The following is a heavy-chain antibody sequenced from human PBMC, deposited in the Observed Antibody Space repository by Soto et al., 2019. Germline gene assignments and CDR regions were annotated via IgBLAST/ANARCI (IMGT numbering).Heavy chain of an antibody. Sequence: GGSLRLSCAASGFIFSNFVMGWVRQPPGKGLEWVSALSGNGADTYYADSVKGRFTISRDNSKNTLYLQMNSLRAEDTAVYYCAKRRGDGFFDLWGCGTLVTVSS. CDR2: LSGNGADT. V-gene: IGHV3-23*01. J-gene: IGHJ2*01. CDR3: AKRRGDGFFDL. CDR1: GFIFSNFV. D-gene: IGHD5-12*01.